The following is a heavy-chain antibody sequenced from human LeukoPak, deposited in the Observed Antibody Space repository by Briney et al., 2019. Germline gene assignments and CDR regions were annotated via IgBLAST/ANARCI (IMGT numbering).Heavy chain of an antibody. CDR3: ARGGYDRGIY. V-gene: IGHV4-34*01. Sequence: SETLSLTCAVYGGSFSGYYWSWIRQPPGKGLEWIGEINHSGSTNYNPSLKSRVTISVDTSKNQFSLKLSPVTAADTAVYYCARGGYDRGIYWGQGTLVTVSS. D-gene: IGHD3-16*01. CDR2: INHSGST. J-gene: IGHJ4*02. CDR1: GGSFSGYY.